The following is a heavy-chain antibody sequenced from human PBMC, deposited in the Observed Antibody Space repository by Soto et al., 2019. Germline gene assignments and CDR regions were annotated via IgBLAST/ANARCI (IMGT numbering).Heavy chain of an antibody. CDR1: NRSLIGYW. CDR2: INQGGST. Sequence: SETLSLTCAVYNRSLIGYWWTWIRQPPGKGLEWIGEINQGGSTNYSPSLKRRLTMSVDTSRNQFSLKLSSVTAADTAVYYCARGTRASAVPLDYMDVWGKGTTVTVSS. J-gene: IGHJ6*03. V-gene: IGHV4-34*01. CDR3: ARGTRASAVPLDYMDV. D-gene: IGHD6-13*01.